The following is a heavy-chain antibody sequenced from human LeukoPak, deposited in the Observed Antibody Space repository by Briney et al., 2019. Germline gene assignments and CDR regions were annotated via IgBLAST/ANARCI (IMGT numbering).Heavy chain of an antibody. CDR2: MNPNSGNT. Sequence: ASVKVSCKASGYTFTNYYMHWVRQATGQGLEWMGWMNPNSGNTGYAQKFQGRVTMTRNTSISTAYMELSSLRSEDTAVYYCARGSPPRIYYDNSGYYSFYFDSWGQGTLVTVSS. V-gene: IGHV1-8*02. D-gene: IGHD3-22*01. J-gene: IGHJ4*02. CDR1: GYTFTNYY. CDR3: ARGSPPRIYYDNSGYYSFYFDS.